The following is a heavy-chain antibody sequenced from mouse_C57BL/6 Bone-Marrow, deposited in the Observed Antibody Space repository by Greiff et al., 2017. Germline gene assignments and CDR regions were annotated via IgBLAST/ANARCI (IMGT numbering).Heavy chain of an antibody. V-gene: IGHV1-69*01. CDR1: GYTFTSYW. J-gene: IGHJ2*01. D-gene: IGHD2-4*01. Sequence: QVQLQQPGAELVMPGASVKLSCKASGYTFTSYWMHWVKQRPGQGLEWIGEFDPSDSYTNYNQKFKGKSTLTVDKSSSTAYMQLSSLTSEDSAFYYCAREYDNDGGDYFDYWGQGTTLTVSS. CDR3: AREYDNDGGDYFDY. CDR2: FDPSDSYT.